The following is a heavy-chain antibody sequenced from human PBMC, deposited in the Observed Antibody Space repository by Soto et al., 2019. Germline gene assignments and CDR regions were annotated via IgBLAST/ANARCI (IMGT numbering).Heavy chain of an antibody. J-gene: IGHJ4*03. V-gene: IGHV4-38-2*02. CDR1: GHSFTGHY. D-gene: IGHD3-3*01. Sequence: SCKVSGHSFTGHYMHWVRQPPGKGLEWVGSIYDSGTTYYNPSLRSRVTISADTSKDQFSLSLTSVTAADTAVYYCARSPQYYTPGSSPFDYWGPGTMVTVSS. CDR2: IYDSGTT. CDR3: ARSPQYYTPGSSPFDY.